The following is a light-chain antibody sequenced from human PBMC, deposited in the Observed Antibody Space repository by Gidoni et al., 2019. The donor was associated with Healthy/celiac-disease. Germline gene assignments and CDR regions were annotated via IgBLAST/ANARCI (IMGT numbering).Light chain of an antibody. CDR2: QDS. Sequence: SYELTEPPSVSVSPGQTASITCSGDKLGDKHACWYQQKPGQSPVLVIYQDSKRPSGTPERFSGSNSGNTATLTISGTQAMDEADYYCQAWDSIVVFGGGTKLTVL. CDR1: KLGDKH. CDR3: QAWDSIVV. V-gene: IGLV3-1*01. J-gene: IGLJ2*01.